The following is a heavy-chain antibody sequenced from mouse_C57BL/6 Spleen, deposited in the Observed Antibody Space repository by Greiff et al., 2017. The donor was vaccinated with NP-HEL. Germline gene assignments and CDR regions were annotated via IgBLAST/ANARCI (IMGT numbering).Heavy chain of an antibody. J-gene: IGHJ4*01. CDR1: GFSFNTYA. V-gene: IGHV10-1*01. D-gene: IGHD3-2*02. Sequence: EVKLMESGGGLVQPKGSLKLSCAASGFSFNTYAMNWVRQAPGKGLEWVARIRSKSNNYATYYADSVKDRFTISRDDSESMLYLQMNNLKTEDTAMYYCVRQRDRSGYGGDAMDYWGQGTSVTVSS. CDR2: IRSKSNNYAT. CDR3: VRQRDRSGYGGDAMDY.